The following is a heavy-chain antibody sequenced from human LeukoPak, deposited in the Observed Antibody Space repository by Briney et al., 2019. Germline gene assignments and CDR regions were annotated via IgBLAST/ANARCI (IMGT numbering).Heavy chain of an antibody. V-gene: IGHV4-34*01. Sequence: SETLSLTRAVYGGSFSGYYWSWIRQPPGKGLEWIGEINHSGSTNYNPSLKSRVTISVDTSKNQFSLKLSSVTAADTAVYYCARSDGYNPLDYWGQGTLVTVSS. CDR2: INHSGST. CDR1: GGSFSGYY. D-gene: IGHD2-21*01. J-gene: IGHJ4*02. CDR3: ARSDGYNPLDY.